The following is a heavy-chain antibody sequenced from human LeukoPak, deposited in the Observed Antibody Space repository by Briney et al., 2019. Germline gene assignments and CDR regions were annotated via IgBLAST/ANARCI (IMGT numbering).Heavy chain of an antibody. CDR2: ISYDGSNK. J-gene: IGHJ4*02. D-gene: IGHD1-26*01. Sequence: GGALRLSCAASGFTFSSYGMHGVRQAPGKGLEGVGVISYDGSNKYYADSVKSRFTISRDNSKNTLYLQMNSLRAEDTAVYYCAKDWIVGATGHWGQGTLVTVSS. CDR3: AKDWIVGATGH. V-gene: IGHV3-30*18. CDR1: GFTFSSYG.